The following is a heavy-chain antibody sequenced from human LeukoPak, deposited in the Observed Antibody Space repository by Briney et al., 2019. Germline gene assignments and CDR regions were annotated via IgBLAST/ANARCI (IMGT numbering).Heavy chain of an antibody. V-gene: IGHV4-31*03. CDR3: ARGSSAYCGGDCYDY. CDR1: GGSISSGGYY. D-gene: IGHD2-21*01. Sequence: SETLSLTCTVSGGSISSGGYYWSWIRQHPGKGLEWIGYIYYSGSTYYNPSLKSRVTISVDTSKNQFSLKLSSVTAADTAVYYCARGSSAYCGGDCYDYWGQGTLVTVSS. CDR2: IYYSGST. J-gene: IGHJ4*02.